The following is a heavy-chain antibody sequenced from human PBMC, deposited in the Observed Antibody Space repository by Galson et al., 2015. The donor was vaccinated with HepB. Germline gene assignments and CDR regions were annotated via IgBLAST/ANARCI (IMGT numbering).Heavy chain of an antibody. CDR3: ARDPGAMVKPDAFDI. Sequence: SLRLSCAASGFTFSSYAMHWVRQAPGKGLEWVAVISYDGSNKYYADSVKGRFTISRDNSKNTLYLQMNSLRAEDTAVYYCARDPGAMVKPDAFDIWGQGTMVTVSS. D-gene: IGHD5-18*01. CDR1: GFTFSSYA. J-gene: IGHJ3*02. V-gene: IGHV3-30*04. CDR2: ISYDGSNK.